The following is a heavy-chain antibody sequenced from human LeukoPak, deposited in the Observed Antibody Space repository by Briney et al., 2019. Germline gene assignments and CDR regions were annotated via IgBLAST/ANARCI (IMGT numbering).Heavy chain of an antibody. V-gene: IGHV3-74*01. Sequence: GGSLRLSCAASGFTFSSYWMHWVRQAPGKGLVWVSRINSDGSSTSYADSVKGRFTISRDNAKNTLYLQMNDQRAEDTAVYYCAREGPALNYMDVWGKGTTVTVSS. D-gene: IGHD2-2*01. CDR2: INSDGSST. CDR3: AREGPALNYMDV. CDR1: GFTFSSYW. J-gene: IGHJ6*03.